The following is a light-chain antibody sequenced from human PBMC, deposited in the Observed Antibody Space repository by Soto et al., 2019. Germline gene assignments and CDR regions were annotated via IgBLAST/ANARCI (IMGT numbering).Light chain of an antibody. CDR1: SSDVGGYNY. CDR3: SSYTSSSTLEWV. Sequence: QSVLTQPASVSGSPGQSITISCTGTSSDVGGYNYVSWYQQHPGKAPKLMIYEVSNRPSWVSNRFSGSKSGNTASLTISGLQAEDEADYYCSSYTSSSTLEWVFGGGTQLTVL. J-gene: IGLJ3*02. V-gene: IGLV2-14*01. CDR2: EVS.